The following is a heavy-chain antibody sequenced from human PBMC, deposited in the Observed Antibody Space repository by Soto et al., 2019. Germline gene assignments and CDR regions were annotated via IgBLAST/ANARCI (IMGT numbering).Heavy chain of an antibody. CDR1: GFTFSSYG. Sequence: GGSLRLSCAASGFTFSSYGMHWVRQAPGKGLEWLAVIWYDGSNKYYADSVKGRFTISRDNSKNTLYLQMNSLRAEDTAVYYCARVREDSSGYSWFAPWGQGTLVTVSS. D-gene: IGHD6-19*01. CDR3: ARVREDSSGYSWFAP. J-gene: IGHJ5*02. CDR2: IWYDGSNK. V-gene: IGHV3-33*01.